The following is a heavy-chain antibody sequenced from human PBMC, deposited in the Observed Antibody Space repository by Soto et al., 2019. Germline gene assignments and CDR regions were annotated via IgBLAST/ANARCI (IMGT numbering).Heavy chain of an antibody. CDR1: GFTFSNAW. J-gene: IGHJ4*02. Sequence: EVQLVESGGGLVKPGGSLRLSCAASGFTFSNAWMNWVRQAPGKGLEWVGRIKSKTDGGTTDYAAPVKGRFTISRDDSKNTRYLKMNSLKTEDTAVYYCTTDLGEISIQLGDYWGQGTLVTVSS. CDR3: TTDLGEISIQLGDY. D-gene: IGHD5-18*01. CDR2: IKSKTDGGTT. V-gene: IGHV3-15*07.